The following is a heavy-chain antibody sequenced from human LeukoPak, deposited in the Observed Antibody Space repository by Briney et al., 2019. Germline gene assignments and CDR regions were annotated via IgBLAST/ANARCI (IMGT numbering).Heavy chain of an antibody. V-gene: IGHV1-18*01. Sequence: ASVKVSCKASGYTFTSYGISWVRQAPGQGLEWMGWISAYNGNTNYAQKLQGRVTMTTDTSTSTAYMELRSLRSDDTAVYYCARDGAVAGTVDYYGTDVWGQGTTVTVSS. CDR3: ARDGAVAGTVDYYGTDV. D-gene: IGHD6-19*01. CDR1: GYTFTSYG. J-gene: IGHJ6*02. CDR2: ISAYNGNT.